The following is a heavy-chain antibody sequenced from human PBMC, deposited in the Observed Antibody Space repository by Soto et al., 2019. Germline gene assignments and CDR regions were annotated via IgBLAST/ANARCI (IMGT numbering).Heavy chain of an antibody. D-gene: IGHD6-6*01. CDR1: GFTFGDYA. CDR2: IRSKAYGGTT. Sequence: GGSLRLSCTASGFTFGDYAMSWVRQAPGKGLEWVGFIRSKAYGGTTEYAASVKGRFTISRDDSKSIAYLQMNSLKTEDTAVYYCTRYSSYYYYYYGMDVWGQGTTVTVSS. CDR3: TRYSSYYYYYYGMDV. J-gene: IGHJ6*02. V-gene: IGHV3-49*04.